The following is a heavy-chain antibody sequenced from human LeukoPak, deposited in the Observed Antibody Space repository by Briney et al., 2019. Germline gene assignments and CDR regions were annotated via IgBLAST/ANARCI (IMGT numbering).Heavy chain of an antibody. J-gene: IGHJ5*02. CDR2: IVVGSGNT. CDR1: GFTFTSSA. Sequence: ASVKVSCKASGFTFTSSAMQWVRQARGQRLEWIGWIVVGSGNTNYAQKFQGRVTITADKSTSTAYMELSSLRSEDTAVYYCARDYASLYYYDSSGYYGSFDPWGQGTLVTVSS. D-gene: IGHD3-22*01. CDR3: ARDYASLYYYDSSGYYGSFDP. V-gene: IGHV1-58*02.